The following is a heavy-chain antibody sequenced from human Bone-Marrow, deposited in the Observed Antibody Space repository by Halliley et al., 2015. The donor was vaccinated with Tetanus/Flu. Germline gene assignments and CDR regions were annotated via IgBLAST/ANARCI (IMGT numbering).Heavy chain of an antibody. J-gene: IGHJ4*02. CDR3: ARGAGSGYDSRGYFDD. Sequence: GYIYYTGSTDYNPSFKSRATISVDTSKNQFSLRLESVTAADTAVYYCARGAGSGYDSRGYFDDWGQGILVTVSS. CDR2: IYYTGST. D-gene: IGHD3-22*01. V-gene: IGHV4-59*09.